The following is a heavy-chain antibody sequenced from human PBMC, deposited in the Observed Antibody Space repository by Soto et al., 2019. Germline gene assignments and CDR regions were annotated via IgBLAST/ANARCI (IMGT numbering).Heavy chain of an antibody. J-gene: IGHJ4*02. CDR3: ARTTAVPNSLRSRYFFDY. Sequence: SETLSLTCSVSGGSVSDKTYYWSWIRQHPGKRLEWIGYVYYSGTTNYNPSLKSRVTSSVDLSKNQFSLRLSSVTTADTALYYCARTTAVPNSLRSRYFFDYWGQGTLVTVSS. CDR1: GGSVSDKTYY. D-gene: IGHD4-17*01. V-gene: IGHV4-61*01. CDR2: VYYSGTT.